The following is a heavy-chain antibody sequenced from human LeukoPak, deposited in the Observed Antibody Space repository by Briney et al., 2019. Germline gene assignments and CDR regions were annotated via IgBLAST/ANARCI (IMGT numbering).Heavy chain of an antibody. V-gene: IGHV4-34*01. CDR1: GGSFSGYY. CDR2: INHSGST. D-gene: IGHD3-22*01. Sequence: SETLSLTCAVYGGSFSGYYWSWIRQPPGKGLEWIGEINHSGSTNYNPSLKSRVNISVDTSKNQFSLKLSSVTAADTAVYYCAGYPTDYYDSSEDWFDPWGQGTLVTVSS. CDR3: AGYPTDYYDSSEDWFDP. J-gene: IGHJ5*02.